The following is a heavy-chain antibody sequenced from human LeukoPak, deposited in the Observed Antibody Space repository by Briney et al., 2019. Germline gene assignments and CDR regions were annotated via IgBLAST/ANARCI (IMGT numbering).Heavy chain of an antibody. CDR3: ARHAGGGNNFDC. J-gene: IGHJ4*02. D-gene: IGHD4-23*01. CDR1: GGSISSSSYY. Sequence: SETLSLTCTVSGGSISSSSYYWGWLRQPPGKGLEWVGSIYYSGSTYYNPSLKSRVTISVDTSKNQFSLKLSSVTAADTAVYYCARHAGGGNNFDCWGQGTLVTVSS. V-gene: IGHV4-39*01. CDR2: IYYSGST.